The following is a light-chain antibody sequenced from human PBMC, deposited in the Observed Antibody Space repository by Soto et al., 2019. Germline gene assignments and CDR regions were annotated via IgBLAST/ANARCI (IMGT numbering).Light chain of an antibody. CDR3: SSYTSSSTIYV. J-gene: IGLJ1*01. Sequence: QSALTQPASVSGSPGQPITISCTGTSSDVGGYNYVSWYQQHPGKAPKLMIYEVSNRPSGVSNRFSGSKSGNTASLTISGLQAEEEADYECSSYTSSSTIYVFGTGTKLTVL. CDR1: SSDVGGYNY. CDR2: EVS. V-gene: IGLV2-14*01.